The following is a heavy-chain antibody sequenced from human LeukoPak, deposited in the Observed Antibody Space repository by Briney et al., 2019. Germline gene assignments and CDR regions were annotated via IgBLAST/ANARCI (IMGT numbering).Heavy chain of an antibody. CDR1: GGTFSSYA. J-gene: IGHJ4*02. CDR3: AREYRDHGDYGENYFDY. CDR2: IIPIFGTA. D-gene: IGHD4-17*01. Sequence: GASVKVSCKASGGTFSSYAISWVRQAPGQGLEWMGGIIPIFGTANYAQKFQGRVTMTRDTSISTAYMELSRLRSDDTAVYYCAREYRDHGDYGENYFDYWGQGTLVTVSS. V-gene: IGHV1-69*05.